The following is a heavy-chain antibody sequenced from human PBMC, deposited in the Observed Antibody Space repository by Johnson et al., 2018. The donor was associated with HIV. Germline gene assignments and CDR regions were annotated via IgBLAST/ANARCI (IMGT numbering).Heavy chain of an antibody. Sequence: VQLVESGGGLVQPGGSLRLSCAASGFTFSSYAMSWVRQAPGKGLEWVSAISGSGGSTYYADSVKGRFTISRDNSKNTLYLQMNSLRAEDTAVYYCAKDHGDYDFWSGYYTGAFDIWGQGTMVTVSS. J-gene: IGHJ3*02. CDR2: ISGSGGST. V-gene: IGHV3-23*04. CDR1: GFTFSSYA. D-gene: IGHD3-3*01. CDR3: AKDHGDYDFWSGYYTGAFDI.